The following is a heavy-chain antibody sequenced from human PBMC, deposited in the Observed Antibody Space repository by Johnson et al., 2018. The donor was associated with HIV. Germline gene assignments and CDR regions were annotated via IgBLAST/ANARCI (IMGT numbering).Heavy chain of an antibody. V-gene: IGHV3-13*01. Sequence: VQLVESGGGLVQPGGSLRLSCAASGFTFSSYDMHWVRQATGKGLEWVSAIGTAGDTYYPGSVKGRFTISRDNAKNSLYLQMNSLRAEDTAVYYCAKGRSPRIQLRTWAFDIWGQGTIVIVSS. D-gene: IGHD5-18*01. CDR2: IGTAGDT. J-gene: IGHJ3*02. CDR1: GFTFSSYD. CDR3: AKGRSPRIQLRTWAFDI.